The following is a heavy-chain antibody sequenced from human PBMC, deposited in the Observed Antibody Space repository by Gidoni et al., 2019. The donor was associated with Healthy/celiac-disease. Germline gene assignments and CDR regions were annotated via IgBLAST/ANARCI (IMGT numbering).Heavy chain of an antibody. CDR2: ISGSGGST. Sequence: EVQLLESGGGLVQPGGSLRLSCAASGFTFSTYAMSWVRQAPWKGLGWVSAISGSGGSTYYADSVKGRFTISRDNSKNTLYLQMNSLRAEDTAVYYCAKQKAYPGYFDYWGQGTLVTVSS. CDR1: GFTFSTYA. J-gene: IGHJ4*02. V-gene: IGHV3-23*01. CDR3: AKQKAYPGYFDY.